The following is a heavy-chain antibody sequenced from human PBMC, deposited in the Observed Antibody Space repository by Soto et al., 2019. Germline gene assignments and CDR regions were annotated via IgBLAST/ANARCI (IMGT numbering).Heavy chain of an antibody. D-gene: IGHD6-6*01. CDR1: GYTFTDYY. V-gene: IGHV1-2*02. J-gene: IGHJ4*02. CDR3: ARSVSFITPRPDY. CDR2: INPNNGDT. Sequence: QVQLVQSGAEVNKPGASVKVSCKASGYTFTDYYLHWVRQAPGQGPECMGWINPNNGDTNYAQKFQGRVTMTRDTSISTAYMEVSRLRSDDTAVYYCARSVSFITPRPDYWGQGTLVTVSS.